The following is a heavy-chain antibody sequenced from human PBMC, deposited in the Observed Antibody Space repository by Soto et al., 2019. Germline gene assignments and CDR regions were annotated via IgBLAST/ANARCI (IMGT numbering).Heavy chain of an antibody. V-gene: IGHV5-51*01. CDR1: GYRFTTYW. J-gene: IGHJ4*02. CDR3: ARTPGVITVISAFDH. Sequence: PGESLKISCKGSGYRFTTYWIGWVRQMPGKGLEWMGLIYPGDSNTRFSPSFQGQVTISVDMSISTAYLQWSSLRAEDTAIYYCARTPGVITVISAFDHWGQGTPVTVSS. D-gene: IGHD3-22*01. CDR2: IYPGDSNT.